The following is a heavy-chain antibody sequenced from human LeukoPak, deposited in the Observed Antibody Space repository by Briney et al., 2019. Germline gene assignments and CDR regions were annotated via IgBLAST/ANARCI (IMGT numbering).Heavy chain of an antibody. J-gene: IGHJ4*02. CDR2: ISGSGGTI. Sequence: GGSLRLSCAASGFTFSDYYMSWMRQAPGKGLEWISHISGSGGTIYYADSVEGRFTISRDNVQNSLFLQMNSLRVEDTAVYYCARGNWGPDYWGQGTLVTVSS. CDR1: GFTFSDYY. CDR3: ARGNWGPDY. V-gene: IGHV3-11*04. D-gene: IGHD7-27*01.